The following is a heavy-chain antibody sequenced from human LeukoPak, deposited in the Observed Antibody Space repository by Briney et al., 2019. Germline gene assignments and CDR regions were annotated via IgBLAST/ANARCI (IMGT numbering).Heavy chain of an antibody. D-gene: IGHD6-19*01. CDR2: ISYDGSNK. Sequence: PGGSLRLSCAASGCTFSSYGMHWVRQAPGKGLEWVAVISYDGSNKYYADSVKGRFTISRDNSKNTLYLQMNSLRAEATAVYYCAKDRGSGWSFDYWGQGTLVTVSS. CDR1: GCTFSSYG. J-gene: IGHJ4*02. V-gene: IGHV3-30*18. CDR3: AKDRGSGWSFDY.